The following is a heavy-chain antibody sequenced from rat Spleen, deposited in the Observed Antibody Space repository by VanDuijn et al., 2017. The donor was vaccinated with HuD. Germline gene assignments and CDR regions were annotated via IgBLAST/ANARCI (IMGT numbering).Heavy chain of an antibody. J-gene: IGHJ2*01. CDR2: INYDGSST. CDR3: ARERDYSRYFDY. D-gene: IGHD1-8*01. CDR1: GFTFSDYY. Sequence: EVQLVESDGGLVQPGRSLKLSCAASGFTFSDYYMAWVRQAPTKGLEWVATINYDGSSTYYRDSVKGRFTISRDNAKSTLYLQMDSLRSEDTAMYFCARERDYSRYFDYWGQGVMVTVSS. V-gene: IGHV5-29*01.